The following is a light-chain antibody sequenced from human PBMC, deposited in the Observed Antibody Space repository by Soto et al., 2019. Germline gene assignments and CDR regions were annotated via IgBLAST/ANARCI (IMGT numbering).Light chain of an antibody. CDR2: GAS. J-gene: IGKJ1*01. Sequence: ETVLTQSPGTLSLSPGEGATLSCRASQSVSSSYLAWYQQRPGQAPRLLMNGASSRATGIPDRFSGSGSGTDFTLTISRLEPEDFAVYYCQQYDTSPRTFGQGTKVDIK. V-gene: IGKV3-20*01. CDR1: QSVSSSY. CDR3: QQYDTSPRT.